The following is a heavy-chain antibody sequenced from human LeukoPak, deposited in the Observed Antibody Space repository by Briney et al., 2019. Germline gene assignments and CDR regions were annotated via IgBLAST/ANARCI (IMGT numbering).Heavy chain of an antibody. D-gene: IGHD4-23*01. CDR3: ARATTVVTQGRAANHDAFDI. J-gene: IGHJ3*02. V-gene: IGHV1-46*01. CDR1: GYTFTSYY. CDR2: INPSGGST. Sequence: ASVKVSCKASGYTFTSYYMHWVRQAPGQGLEWMGIINPSGGSTSYAQKFQGRVTMTRDMSTSTVYMELSSLRSEGTAVYYCARATTVVTQGRAANHDAFDIWGQGTMVTVSS.